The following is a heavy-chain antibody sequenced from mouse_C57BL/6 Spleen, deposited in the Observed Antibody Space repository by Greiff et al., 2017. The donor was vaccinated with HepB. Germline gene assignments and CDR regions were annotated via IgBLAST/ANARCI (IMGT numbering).Heavy chain of an antibody. CDR3: TRQLRLRGYFDY. CDR2: IDPEDGDT. J-gene: IGHJ2*01. CDR1: GFNIKDYY. V-gene: IGHV14-1*01. D-gene: IGHD3-2*02. Sequence: EVQLQQSGAELVRPGASVKLSCTASGFNIKDYYMHWVKQRPEQGLEWIGRIDPEDGDTEYAPKFQGKATMPADTSSNTAYLQLSSLTSEDTAVYYCTRQLRLRGYFDYWGQGTTLTVSS.